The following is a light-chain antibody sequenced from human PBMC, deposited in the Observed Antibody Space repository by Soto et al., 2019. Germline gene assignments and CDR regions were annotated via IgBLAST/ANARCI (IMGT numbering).Light chain of an antibody. Sequence: QSALTQPASVSGSPGQSITISCTGTSSDVGGYNDVSWYQQHPGKAPKLMIYDVSNRPSGVSIRFSGSKSGHSASLTISGLQAEDEADYYCSAYTSSSTRVFGGGTKVTVL. CDR1: SSDVGGYND. V-gene: IGLV2-14*01. CDR2: DVS. J-gene: IGLJ2*01. CDR3: SAYTSSSTRV.